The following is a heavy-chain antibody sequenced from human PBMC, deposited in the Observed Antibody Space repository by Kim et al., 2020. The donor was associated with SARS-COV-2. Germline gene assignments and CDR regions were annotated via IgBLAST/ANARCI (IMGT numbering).Heavy chain of an antibody. J-gene: IGHJ5*02. Sequence: PSLQSRISRPEDTSKNQFSLRLSSVTAADTAVYYCARGAVRGVITPFDPWGQGTLVTVSS. CDR3: ARGAVRGVITPFDP. V-gene: IGHV4-59*09. D-gene: IGHD3-10*01.